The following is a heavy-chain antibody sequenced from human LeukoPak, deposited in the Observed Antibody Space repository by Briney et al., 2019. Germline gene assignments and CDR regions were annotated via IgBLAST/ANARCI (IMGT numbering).Heavy chain of an antibody. V-gene: IGHV4-59*13. CDR3: ARGHNWNDGQDY. D-gene: IGHD1-20*01. CDR1: GSSINSFY. CDR2: IYHSGST. J-gene: IGHJ4*02. Sequence: PSETLSLTCTVSGSSINSFYWNWFRQTPGKGLEWIGYIYHSGSTNYNPSLKSRPTMSLDASKKQISLSLSSVTAADTAVYFCARGHNWNDGQDYWGQGILVIVSS.